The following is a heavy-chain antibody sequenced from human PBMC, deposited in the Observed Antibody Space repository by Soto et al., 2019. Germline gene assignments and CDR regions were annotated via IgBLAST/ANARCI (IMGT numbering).Heavy chain of an antibody. CDR3: ARGISTTRYYYYYGMDV. J-gene: IGHJ6*02. V-gene: IGHV1-46*01. D-gene: IGHD2-2*01. Sequence: ASGKVSCKESGYNLTRYYLHWVRQAPGQGPEWMGIINPSGGITNDAQKFQDRVTMTSDTSTSTVYMELSSLRSEDTAVYYCARGISTTRYYYYYGMDVWRQVTTVPAS. CDR2: INPSGGIT. CDR1: GYNLTRYY.